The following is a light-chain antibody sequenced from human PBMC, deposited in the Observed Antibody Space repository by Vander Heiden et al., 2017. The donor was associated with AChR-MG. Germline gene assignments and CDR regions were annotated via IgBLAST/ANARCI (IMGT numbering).Light chain of an antibody. CDR1: QGISRW. Sequence: DVQMTQSPSSVSASVGDRVTITCRASQGISRWLAWYQQKSEKVPKLLIYAASRLQSGVPSRFSGSGSGTDFTLTISSLQPEDYATYFCQQTKNLPFTFGPGTKVDIK. J-gene: IGKJ3*01. V-gene: IGKV1-12*02. CDR2: AAS. CDR3: QQTKNLPFT.